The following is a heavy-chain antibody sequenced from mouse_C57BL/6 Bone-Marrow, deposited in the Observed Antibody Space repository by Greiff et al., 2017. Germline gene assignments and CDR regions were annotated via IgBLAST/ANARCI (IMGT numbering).Heavy chain of an antibody. V-gene: IGHV7-1*01. CDR3: AREGIYYDYDGYFDV. Sequence: EVQLVESGGGLVQSGRSLRLSCATSGFTFSDFYMEWVRQAPGKGLEWIAASRNKANDYTTEYSASVKGRFIVSRDTSQSILYLQMNALRAEDTAIYYCAREGIYYDYDGYFDVWGTGTTVTVSS. CDR1: GFTFSDFY. D-gene: IGHD2-4*01. J-gene: IGHJ1*03. CDR2: SRNKANDYTT.